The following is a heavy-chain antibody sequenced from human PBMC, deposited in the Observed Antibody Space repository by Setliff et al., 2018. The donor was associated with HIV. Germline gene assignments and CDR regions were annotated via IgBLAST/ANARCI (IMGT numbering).Heavy chain of an antibody. V-gene: IGHV4-59*01. CDR3: ARASSNTWGGELVY. D-gene: IGHD7-27*01. Sequence: SETLSLTCTVSGGSISSYFWSWIRQPPGKRLEWIGHVYNSGTTDYNPSLKSRVSISVDTSKNQFSLKLNSVTAADTAIYYCARASSNTWGGELVYWGQGTLVTVSS. CDR2: VYNSGTT. J-gene: IGHJ4*02. CDR1: GGSISSYF.